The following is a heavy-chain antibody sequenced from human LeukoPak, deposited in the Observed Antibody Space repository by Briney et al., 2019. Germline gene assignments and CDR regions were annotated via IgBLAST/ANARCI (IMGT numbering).Heavy chain of an antibody. D-gene: IGHD6-13*01. CDR3: ARDLVYSKGD. CDR2: ISYDGSNK. V-gene: IGHV3-30-3*01. Sequence: GGSLRLSCAASGFTFSSYAMHWVRQAPGKGLEWVAVISYDGSNKYYADSVKGRFTISRDNSKNTLYLQMNSLRAEDTAVYYCARDLVYSKGDWGQGTLVTVSS. CDR1: GFTFSSYA. J-gene: IGHJ4*02.